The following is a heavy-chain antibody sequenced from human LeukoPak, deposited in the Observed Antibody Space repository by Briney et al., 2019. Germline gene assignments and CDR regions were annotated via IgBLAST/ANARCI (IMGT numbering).Heavy chain of an antibody. V-gene: IGHV4-59*01. CDR1: GASISSYY. Sequence: SETLSLTCTVSGASISSYYLSGIRQPPGKGLEWIGYVDYSGFTNYNPSLKSRLTMSLDTSKNHISLKVTSATAADTAIYYCATAGGALGLWFGEIDYWGQGTLVTVSS. D-gene: IGHD3-10*01. J-gene: IGHJ4*02. CDR2: VDYSGFT. CDR3: ATAGGALGLWFGEIDY.